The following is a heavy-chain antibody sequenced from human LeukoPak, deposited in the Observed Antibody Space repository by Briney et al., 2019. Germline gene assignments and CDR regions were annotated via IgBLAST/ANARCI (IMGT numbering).Heavy chain of an antibody. CDR3: ARDRAATQDWVEFDP. V-gene: IGHV3-66*03. CDR1: GFSVSNYY. J-gene: IGHJ5*02. Sequence: SGGSLRLSCAVSGFSVSNYYMNWVRQAPGKGLEWVSLIRGSGETFFADSVKGRFTISRDDYKNTVYLQMNSLRVEDTADDFCARDRAATQDWVEFDPWGQGTLVTVSS. CDR2: IRGSGET. D-gene: IGHD3/OR15-3a*01.